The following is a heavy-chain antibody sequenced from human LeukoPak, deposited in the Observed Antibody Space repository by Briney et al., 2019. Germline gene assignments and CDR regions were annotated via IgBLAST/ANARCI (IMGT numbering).Heavy chain of an antibody. CDR3: ARAVDDFYYYMDV. J-gene: IGHJ6*03. V-gene: IGHV4-59*12. CDR2: IYYTGST. CDR1: GDSITSYY. D-gene: IGHD4-23*01. Sequence: PSETLSLTCTVSGDSITSYYWSWVRQPPGKGLEWIGYIYYTGSTNYNPSLKSRVTMSVDTSKNQFSLRLRSVTAADTAVYFCARAVDDFYYYMDVWGKGTTVTVSS.